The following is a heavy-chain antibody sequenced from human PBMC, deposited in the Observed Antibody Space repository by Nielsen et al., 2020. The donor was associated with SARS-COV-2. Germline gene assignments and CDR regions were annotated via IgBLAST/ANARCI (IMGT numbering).Heavy chain of an antibody. CDR2: ISGSGGST. J-gene: IGHJ4*02. V-gene: IGHV3-23*01. D-gene: IGHD3-22*01. CDR1: GFTFSSYA. CDR3: ARGTNYYDSSGYYYVLDYFDY. Sequence: GGSLRLSCAASGFTFSSYAMSWVRQAPGKGLEWVSAISGSGGSTYYADSVKGRFTISRDNSKNTLYLQMNSLRAEDTAVYYCARGTNYYDSSGYYYVLDYFDYWGQGTLVTVSS.